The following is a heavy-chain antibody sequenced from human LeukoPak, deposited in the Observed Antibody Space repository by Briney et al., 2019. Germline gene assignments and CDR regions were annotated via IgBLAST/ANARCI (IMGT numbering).Heavy chain of an antibody. V-gene: IGHV4-59*08. CDR2: IYYSGST. Sequence: SETLSLTCTVSGGSISSYYWSWIRQPPGKGPEWIGYIYYSGSTNYNPPLKSRVTISVDTSKNQFSLKLSSVTAADTAVYYCARHVYGSGQYNWFDPWGQGTLVTVSS. J-gene: IGHJ5*02. CDR1: GGSISSYY. CDR3: ARHVYGSGQYNWFDP. D-gene: IGHD3-10*01.